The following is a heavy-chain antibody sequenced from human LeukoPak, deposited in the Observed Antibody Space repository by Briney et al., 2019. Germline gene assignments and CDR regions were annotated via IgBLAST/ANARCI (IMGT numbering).Heavy chain of an antibody. V-gene: IGHV1-18*01. CDR1: GYNFITYG. CDR2: ISNYNGNT. CDR3: ARERDGYCTNGVCYTYYMDV. D-gene: IGHD2-8*01. Sequence: ASVKVSCKASGYNFITYGVSWVGQAPGQGREWMGWISNYNGNTNYAQKLQGRVTMTTDISTSTAYMELRSLRSDDTAVYYCARERDGYCTNGVCYTYYMDVWGKGTTVTVSS. J-gene: IGHJ6*03.